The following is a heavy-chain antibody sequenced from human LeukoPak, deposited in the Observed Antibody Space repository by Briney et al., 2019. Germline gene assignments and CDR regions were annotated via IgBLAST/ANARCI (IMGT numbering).Heavy chain of an antibody. V-gene: IGHV1-69*04. J-gene: IGHJ3*02. CDR3: AREYLVATHDAFDI. Sequence: SVKVSCKASGGTFSSYAISWVRQAPGQGLEWMGRIIPILGIANYAQKFQGRVTITADKSTSTAYMELSSLRSEDTAVYYCAREYLVATHDAFDIWGQGTMVTVSS. D-gene: IGHD5-12*01. CDR2: IIPILGIA. CDR1: GGTFSSYA.